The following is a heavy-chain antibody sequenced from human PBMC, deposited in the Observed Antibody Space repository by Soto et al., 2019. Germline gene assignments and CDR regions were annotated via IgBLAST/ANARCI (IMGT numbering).Heavy chain of an antibody. Sequence: GGSLRLSCAASGFTFSDYYMSWIRQAPGKGLEWVSYISSSGSTIYYADSVKGRFTISRDNAKNSLYLQMNSLRAEDTAVYYCARVSAMVRGVIGSNYFDYWGQGTLVTVSS. CDR3: ARVSAMVRGVIGSNYFDY. J-gene: IGHJ4*02. D-gene: IGHD3-10*01. V-gene: IGHV3-11*01. CDR2: ISSSGSTI. CDR1: GFTFSDYY.